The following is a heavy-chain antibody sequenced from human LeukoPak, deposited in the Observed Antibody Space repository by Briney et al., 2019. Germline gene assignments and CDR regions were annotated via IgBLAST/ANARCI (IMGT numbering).Heavy chain of an antibody. CDR2: IYYSGST. J-gene: IGHJ4*02. CDR1: GGSISSSSYY. Sequence: SETLSLTCTVSGGSISSSSYYWSWIRQPPGKGLEWIGYIYYSGSTNYNPSLKSRVTISVDTSKNQFSLKLSSVTAADTAVYYCAREGRIAAAFDYWGQGTLVTVSS. CDR3: AREGRIAAAFDY. D-gene: IGHD6-13*01. V-gene: IGHV4-61*01.